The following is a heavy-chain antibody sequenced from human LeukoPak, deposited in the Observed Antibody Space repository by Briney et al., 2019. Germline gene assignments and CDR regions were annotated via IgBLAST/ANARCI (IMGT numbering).Heavy chain of an antibody. CDR3: AREDPDVRRVNAFDI. V-gene: IGHV3-48*01. CDR1: GFTFSSYS. Sequence: GGSLRLSCAASGFTFSSYSMNWVRQAPGKGLEWVSYISSSSSTIYYADSVKGRLTISRDNAKNSLYLQMNSLRAEDTAVYYCAREDPDVRRVNAFDIWGQGTMVTVSS. CDR2: ISSSSSTI. J-gene: IGHJ3*02.